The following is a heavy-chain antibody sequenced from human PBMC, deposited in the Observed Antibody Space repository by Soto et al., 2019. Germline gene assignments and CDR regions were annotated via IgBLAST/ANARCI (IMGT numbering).Heavy chain of an antibody. CDR1: GYTFTSFY. CDR2: INPSGGIT. D-gene: IGHD6-13*01. CDR3: ASSPAFSSSWYGIPPDPSHGMDV. V-gene: IGHV1-46*01. J-gene: IGHJ6*01. Sequence: QMQLVQSGAEVKRPGASVRVSCKSSGYTFTSFYIHWVRQAPGQGLEWMGIINPSGGITNFAQRFQVRVTMHREMSTNTYYMELSSLKSDDTAVYYCASSPAFSSSWYGIPPDPSHGMDVCGQGTTVTVSP.